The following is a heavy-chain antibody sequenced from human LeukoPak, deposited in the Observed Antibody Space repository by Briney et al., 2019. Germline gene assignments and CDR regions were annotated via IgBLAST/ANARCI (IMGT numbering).Heavy chain of an antibody. J-gene: IGHJ4*02. CDR2: IIPIFGTA. CDR1: GGTFSSYA. V-gene: IGHV1-69*01. Sequence: SVKVSCKASGGTFSSYAISWVRQAPGQGLEWLGGIIPIFGTANYAQKFQGRVTITADESTSTAYMELSSLRSEDTAVYYCARGPSYYGSWSSDYWGQGTLVTVSS. D-gene: IGHD3-10*01. CDR3: ARGPSYYGSWSSDY.